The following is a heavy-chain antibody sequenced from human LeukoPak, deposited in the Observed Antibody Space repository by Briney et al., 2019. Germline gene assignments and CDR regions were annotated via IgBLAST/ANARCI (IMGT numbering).Heavy chain of an antibody. Sequence: SGGSLRLSCVASGITFSNYAVSWVRQAPEKGLDWVSVISGSAHKIRYADSVKGRFTISRDNSKNTLYLQMNSLRAEDTAVYYCAKVTNPYYYYGMDVWGQGTTVTVSS. J-gene: IGHJ6*02. CDR1: GITFSNYA. CDR2: ISGSAHKI. V-gene: IGHV3-23*01. CDR3: AKVTNPYYYYGMDV. D-gene: IGHD4-11*01.